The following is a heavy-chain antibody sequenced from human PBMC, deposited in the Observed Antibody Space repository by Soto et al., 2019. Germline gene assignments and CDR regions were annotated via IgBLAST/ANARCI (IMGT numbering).Heavy chain of an antibody. Sequence: GSGATLGNPAQTLTLTCTFSGFSLSTSGVGVGWIRQPPGKALEWLALIYWNDDKRYSPSLKSRLTITKDTPKNQVVLTMTNMDPVDTATYYCAHSEVARTYYYDSSGPGAFDYWGQGTLVTVSS. CDR2: IYWNDDK. CDR3: AHSEVARTYYYDSSGPGAFDY. CDR1: GFSLSTSGVG. V-gene: IGHV2-5*01. J-gene: IGHJ4*02. D-gene: IGHD3-22*01.